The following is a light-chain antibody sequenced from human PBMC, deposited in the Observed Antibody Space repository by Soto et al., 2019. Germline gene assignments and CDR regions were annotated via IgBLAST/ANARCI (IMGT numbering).Light chain of an antibody. J-gene: IGKJ5*01. CDR1: RSVNSW. CDR3: QQYDKFPIT. V-gene: IGKV1D-16*01. CDR2: VAS. Sequence: DIQMTQSPSTLSASVGGRVTITCLASRSVNSWLVWYQKKPEKAPKSLIYVASSLQSGVPSRFNGSGSRTDFTLTISNLQPEDFATYYCQQYDKFPITFGQGTRLEIK.